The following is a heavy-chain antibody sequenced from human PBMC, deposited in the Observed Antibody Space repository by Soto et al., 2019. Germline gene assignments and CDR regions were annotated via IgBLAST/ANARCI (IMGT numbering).Heavy chain of an antibody. CDR3: AHSLIVATTYYGMDV. Sequence: GLDLEWLALIYWNDDKRYSPSLKSRLTISKDTSKNQVVLTMTNMDPVDTATYYCAHSLIVATTYYGMDVWGQGTTVTVSS. J-gene: IGHJ6*02. V-gene: IGHV2-5*01. CDR2: IYWNDDK. D-gene: IGHD5-12*01.